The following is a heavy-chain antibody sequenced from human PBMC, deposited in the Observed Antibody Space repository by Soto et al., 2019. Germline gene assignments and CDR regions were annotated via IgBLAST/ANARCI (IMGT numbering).Heavy chain of an antibody. CDR3: AIRGCYDCGKYYYYYYGMDV. Sequence: ASVKVSCKASGYTFTSYAMHWVRQAPGQRLEWMGWINAGNGNTKYSQKFQGRVTITRDTSASTAYMELSSLRSEDTAVYYCAIRGCYDCGKYYYYYYGMDVWGQGTTVTVSS. D-gene: IGHD5-12*01. CDR1: GYTFTSYA. CDR2: INAGNGNT. V-gene: IGHV1-3*01. J-gene: IGHJ6*02.